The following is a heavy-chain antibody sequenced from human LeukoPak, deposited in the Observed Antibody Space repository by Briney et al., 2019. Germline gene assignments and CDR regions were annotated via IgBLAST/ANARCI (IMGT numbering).Heavy chain of an antibody. CDR1: GFTVSNNH. Sequence: GGSLRLSCAASGFTVSNNHMSWVRQAPGKGLEWVSTINIGDSTYYADSVKGRFTISRDNSRNTLYLQMNSLRAEDTAVYYCASGPNRLRGSGLLGGYWGQGTLVTVSS. J-gene: IGHJ4*02. V-gene: IGHV3-66*02. D-gene: IGHD3-10*01. CDR3: ASGPNRLRGSGLLGGY. CDR2: INIGDST.